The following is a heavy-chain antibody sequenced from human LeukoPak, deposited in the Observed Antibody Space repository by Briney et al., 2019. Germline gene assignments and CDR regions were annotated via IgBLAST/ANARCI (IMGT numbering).Heavy chain of an antibody. J-gene: IGHJ4*02. V-gene: IGHV3-21*01. CDR1: RFTFSSYS. CDR2: ISSSSSYI. CDR3: ARGDGYSVGPDY. Sequence: PGGSLRLSCAASRFTFSSYSMNWVRQAPGKGLEWVSSISSSSSYIYYADSVKGRFTISRDNAKNSLYLQMNSLRAEDTAVYYCARGDGYSVGPDYWGQGTLVTVSS. D-gene: IGHD5-24*01.